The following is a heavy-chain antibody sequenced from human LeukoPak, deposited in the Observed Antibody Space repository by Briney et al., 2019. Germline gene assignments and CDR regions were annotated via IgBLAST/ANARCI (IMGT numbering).Heavy chain of an antibody. D-gene: IGHD3-16*02. J-gene: IGHJ4*02. Sequence: GGSLRLSCAASGFTFNSHAMSWVRQAPGKGLEWVSAISGGGGSTYYADFVKGRFTISRDNSKNTLSLQMNSLRVEATAVYYCARDQGYDYVWGSNRYGYWGQGTLVTVSS. CDR3: ARDQGYDYVWGSNRYGY. V-gene: IGHV3-23*01. CDR2: ISGGGGST. CDR1: GFTFNSHA.